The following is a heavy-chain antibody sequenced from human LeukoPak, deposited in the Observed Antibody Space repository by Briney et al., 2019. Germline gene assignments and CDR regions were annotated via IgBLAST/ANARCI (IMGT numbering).Heavy chain of an antibody. CDR1: GFTFSTYG. J-gene: IGHJ5*02. Sequence: GGSLRLSCAASGFTFSTYGMHWVRQAPGKGLEWVAVISDDGNNKNYADTVKGLFTISRDNSKNTLYLQMNSLRRDDTAVYYCTKDPGRGMTCHTGNWFDPWGQGTLVTVSS. V-gene: IGHV3-30*18. CDR2: ISDDGNNK. CDR3: TKDPGRGMTCHTGNWFDP. D-gene: IGHD2-21*02.